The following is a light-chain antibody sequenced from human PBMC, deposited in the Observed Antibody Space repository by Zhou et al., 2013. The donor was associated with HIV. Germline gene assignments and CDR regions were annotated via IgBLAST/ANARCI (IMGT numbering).Light chain of an antibody. CDR2: GAS. J-gene: IGKJ5*01. Sequence: EIVMTQSPATLSVSPGERATLSCRASQSISTNLAWYQQKPGQAPRLLIYGASTRATGIPARFSGSRSGTEFTLTISRLEPEDYAVYYCQHYVTSPITFGQGTRLEIK. CDR3: QHYVTSPIT. CDR1: QSISTN. V-gene: IGKV3-15*01.